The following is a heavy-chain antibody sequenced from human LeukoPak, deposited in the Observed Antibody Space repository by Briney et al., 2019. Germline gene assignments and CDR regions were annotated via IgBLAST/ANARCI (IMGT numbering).Heavy chain of an antibody. CDR3: AAGDVNGSGSYSVPDFDY. V-gene: IGHV1-58*01. Sequence: GTSVKVSCKASGFTFTSSAVQWARQARGQRLEWIGWIVVGSGNTNYAQKFQERVTITRDMSTSTAYMELSSLRSEDTAVYYCAAGDVNGSGSYSVPDFDYWGQGTLVTVSS. CDR1: GFTFTSSA. J-gene: IGHJ4*02. CDR2: IVVGSGNT. D-gene: IGHD3-10*01.